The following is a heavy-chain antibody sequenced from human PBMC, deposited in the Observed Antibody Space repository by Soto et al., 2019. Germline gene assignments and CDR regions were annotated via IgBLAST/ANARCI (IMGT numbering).Heavy chain of an antibody. CDR1: GDSVSSNSAA. CDR3: ARGGKICTNGVCSYPYYYYGMDV. V-gene: IGHV6-1*01. CDR2: TYYRSKWYN. J-gene: IGHJ6*02. Sequence: SQPLSLTCAISGDSVSSNSAAWNWIRQSPSRGLEWLGRTYYRSKWYNDYAVSVKSRITINPDTSKNQFSLQLNSVTPEDTAVYYCARGGKICTNGVCSYPYYYYGMDVWGQGTTVTGSS. D-gene: IGHD2-8*01.